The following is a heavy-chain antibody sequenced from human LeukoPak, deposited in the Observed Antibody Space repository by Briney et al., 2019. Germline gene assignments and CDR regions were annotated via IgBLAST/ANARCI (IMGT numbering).Heavy chain of an antibody. V-gene: IGHV3-30*04. D-gene: IGHD3-22*01. J-gene: IGHJ4*02. CDR3: ARDFAMIVVVYYFDY. Sequence: GGSLRLSCAASGFTFSSNAMHWVRQAPGKGLEWVAVISYDGSNKYYADSVKGRFTISRDDSKNTLYLQMNSLRAEDTAVYYCARDFAMIVVVYYFDYWGQGTLVTVSS. CDR2: ISYDGSNK. CDR1: GFTFSSNA.